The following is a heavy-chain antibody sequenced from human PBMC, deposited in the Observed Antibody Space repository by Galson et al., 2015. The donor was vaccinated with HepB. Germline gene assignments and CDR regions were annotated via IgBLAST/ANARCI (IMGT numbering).Heavy chain of an antibody. V-gene: IGHV1-18*01. D-gene: IGHD2-15*01. J-gene: IGHJ5*02. CDR2: INPYSRYT. CDR1: GYTFSDYS. CDR3: ARGGLVVVVGASLNNWFDP. Sequence: SVKVSCKASGYTFSDYSITWVRQAPGQGLEWMGWINPYSRYTQYAQKVQGRVIMTTDTSTSTAYMELRSLRSDDTAVYYCARGGLVVVVGASLNNWFDPWGQGTLVTVSS.